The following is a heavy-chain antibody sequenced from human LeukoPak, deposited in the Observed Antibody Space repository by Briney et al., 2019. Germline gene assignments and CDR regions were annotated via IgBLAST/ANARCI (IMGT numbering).Heavy chain of an antibody. Sequence: SETLSLTCTVSGGSISSGDYYWSWIRQPPGKGLEWIGYIYYSGSTYYNPSLKSRVTISVDTSKNQFSLKLSSVTAADTAVYYCARVWGIGYFDLWGRGTLVTVSS. V-gene: IGHV4-30-4*01. CDR1: GGSISSGDYY. CDR3: ARVWGIGYFDL. CDR2: IYYSGST. D-gene: IGHD3-16*01. J-gene: IGHJ2*01.